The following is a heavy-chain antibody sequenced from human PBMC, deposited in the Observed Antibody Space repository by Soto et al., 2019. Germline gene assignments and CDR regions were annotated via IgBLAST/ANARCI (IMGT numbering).Heavy chain of an antibody. J-gene: IGHJ6*02. Sequence: RASVKVSCKASGYTFTGYYMHWVRQAPGQGLEWMGWINPNSGGTNYAQKFQGRVTMTRDTSISTAYMELSRLRSDDTAVYYCARAPRNTISGVAITLTVGMDVWGQGTTVTVSS. CDR3: ARAPRNTISGVAITLTVGMDV. CDR1: GYTFTGYY. V-gene: IGHV1-2*02. CDR2: INPNSGGT. D-gene: IGHD3-3*01.